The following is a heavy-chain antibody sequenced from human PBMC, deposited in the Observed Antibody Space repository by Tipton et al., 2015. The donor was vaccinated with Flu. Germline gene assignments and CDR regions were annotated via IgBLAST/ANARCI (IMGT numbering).Heavy chain of an antibody. J-gene: IGHJ4*02. Sequence: TLSLTCTVSGGSISSYYWSWIRQPPGKGLEWIGYIYYSGSTSYNPSLKSRVTMSVDTSKNQFSLRLSSVTADDTAVYYCARGVGTSWYSTNWGQGTLVTVSS. CDR1: GGSISSYY. D-gene: IGHD6-13*01. CDR2: IYYSGST. V-gene: IGHV4-59*12. CDR3: ARGVGTSWYSTN.